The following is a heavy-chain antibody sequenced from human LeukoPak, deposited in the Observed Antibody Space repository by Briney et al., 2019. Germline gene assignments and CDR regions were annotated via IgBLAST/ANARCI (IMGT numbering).Heavy chain of an antibody. V-gene: IGHV1-2*02. CDR2: INPNSGGT. CDR3: ACYYTIFSASDY. D-gene: IGHD3-3*01. J-gene: IGHJ4*02. Sequence: GASVKVSCKACGYTFTGYYMHWVRQAPGQRLEWMGWINPNSGGTNYAQKFQGRVTMTRDTSISTAYMELSRLRSDDTAVYYCACYYTIFSASDYRGQGTLVTVSS. CDR1: GYTFTGYY.